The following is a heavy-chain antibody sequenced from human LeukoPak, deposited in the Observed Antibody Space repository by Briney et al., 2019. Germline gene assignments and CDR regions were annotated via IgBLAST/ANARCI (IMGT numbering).Heavy chain of an antibody. CDR2: IYRGGSS. CDR1: GFTFSSYW. V-gene: IGHV3-53*01. CDR3: AREGPYSYGFDL. D-gene: IGHD3-16*01. Sequence: GGSLRLSCAASGFTFSSYWMSWVRQAPGKGLEWVSIIYRGGSSYYADSVKGRFTISRDNSKNTLYLQMNSLRAEDTAVFYCAREGPYSYGFDLWGQGTLVTVSS. J-gene: IGHJ4*02.